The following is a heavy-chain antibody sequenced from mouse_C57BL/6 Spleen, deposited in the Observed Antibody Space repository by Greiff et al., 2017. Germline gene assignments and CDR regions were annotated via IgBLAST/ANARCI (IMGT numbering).Heavy chain of an antibody. CDR1: GYTFTSYW. CDR2: IDPSDSET. V-gene: IGHV1-52*01. Sequence: QVQLPQPGAELVRPGSSVKLSCKASGYTFTSYWMHWVKQRPIQGLEWIGNIDPSDSETHYNQKFKDKATLTVDKSSSTAYMQLSSLTSEDSAVYYCARSIYYYGSSYVNYAMDYWGQGTSVTVSS. D-gene: IGHD1-1*01. CDR3: ARSIYYYGSSYVNYAMDY. J-gene: IGHJ4*01.